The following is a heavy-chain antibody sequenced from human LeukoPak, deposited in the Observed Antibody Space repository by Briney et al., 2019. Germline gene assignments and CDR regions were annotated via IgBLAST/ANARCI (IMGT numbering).Heavy chain of an antibody. J-gene: IGHJ4*02. Sequence: SVKVSCKASGGAFSSYAISWVRQAPGQGLEWMGRTIPIFGTANYAQKFQGRVTITTDESTSTASLELSSLRSEDTAVDYCARSNYQPLSAIQDYWGQGTLVTVSS. D-gene: IGHD2-2*01. CDR1: GGAFSSYA. CDR3: ARSNYQPLSAIQDY. CDR2: TIPIFGTA. V-gene: IGHV1-69*05.